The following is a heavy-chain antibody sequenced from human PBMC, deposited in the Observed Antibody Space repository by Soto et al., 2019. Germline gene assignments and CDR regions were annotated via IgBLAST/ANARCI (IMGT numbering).Heavy chain of an antibody. Sequence: QVQLVQSGAEVKKPGSSVTVSCKASGGTFSSYAISWVRQAPGQGLEWMGGIIPIFGTANYAQKFQGRVTITADESTSTAYMELSSLRSEDTAVHYCARNSRPISGRFLYPNDYRGQGTLVTVSS. J-gene: IGHJ4*02. V-gene: IGHV1-69*01. D-gene: IGHD6-19*01. CDR3: ARNSRPISGRFLYPNDY. CDR2: IIPIFGTA. CDR1: GGTFSSYA.